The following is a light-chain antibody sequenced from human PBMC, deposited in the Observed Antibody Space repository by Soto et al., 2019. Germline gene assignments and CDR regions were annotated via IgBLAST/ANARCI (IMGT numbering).Light chain of an antibody. V-gene: IGLV2-8*01. CDR3: SSYAGSNNLV. CDR1: SSDVGGYYY. J-gene: IGLJ2*01. Sequence: QSALTQPPSASGSPGQSVTISCTGTSSDVGGYYYVSWYQQPPGNAPKLMIYEVSKRPSGVPDRFSGSKSGNTAYLTVSGLQAEDEADYYCSSYAGSNNLVFGGGTKLTVL. CDR2: EVS.